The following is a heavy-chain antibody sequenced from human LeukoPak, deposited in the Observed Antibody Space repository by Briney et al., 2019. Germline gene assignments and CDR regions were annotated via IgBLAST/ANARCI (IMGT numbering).Heavy chain of an antibody. J-gene: IGHJ6*02. CDR2: IIPIFGTA. V-gene: IGHV1-69*13. CDR1: GGTFSSYA. CDR3: ARGGARSSSWYFYGMDV. D-gene: IGHD6-13*01. Sequence: ASVKVSCKASGGTFSSYAISWVRQAPGQGLEWMGGIIPIFGTANYAQKLQGRVTITADESTSTAYMELSSLRSEDTAVYYCARGGARSSSWYFYGMDVWGQGTTVTVSS.